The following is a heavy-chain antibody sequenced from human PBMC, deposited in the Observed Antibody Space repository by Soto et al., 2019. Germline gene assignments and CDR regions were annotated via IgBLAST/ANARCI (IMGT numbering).Heavy chain of an antibody. D-gene: IGHD2-2*01. Sequence: QVQLVESGGGVVQPGRSLRLSCAASGFTFSSYGMHWVRQAPGKGLEWVAVISYDGSNKYYADSVKGRFTISRDNSKNTLYMQMNRLRAEDTAVYYCAKEARKYQRYPIDYWGQGTLVTVSS. CDR3: AKEARKYQRYPIDY. V-gene: IGHV3-30*18. CDR2: ISYDGSNK. J-gene: IGHJ4*02. CDR1: GFTFSSYG.